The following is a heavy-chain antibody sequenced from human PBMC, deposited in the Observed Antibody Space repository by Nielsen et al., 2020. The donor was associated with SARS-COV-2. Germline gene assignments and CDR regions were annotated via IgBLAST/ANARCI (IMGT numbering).Heavy chain of an antibody. V-gene: IGHV3-33*01. CDR3: ARDHYGSGSDDAFDI. J-gene: IGHJ3*02. CDR2: IWYDGSNK. Sequence: GGSLRLSCAASGFTFSSYGMHWVRQAPGKGLEWVAVIWYDGSNKYYADSVKGRFTISRDNSKNTLYLQMNSLRAEDTAVYYCARDHYGSGSDDAFDIWGQGTMVTASS. D-gene: IGHD3-10*01. CDR1: GFTFSSYG.